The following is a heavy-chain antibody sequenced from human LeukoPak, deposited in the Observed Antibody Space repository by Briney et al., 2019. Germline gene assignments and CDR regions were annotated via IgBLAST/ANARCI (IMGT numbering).Heavy chain of an antibody. D-gene: IGHD6-13*01. CDR2: IIPIFGTA. CDR1: GGTFSSYA. Sequence: SVKVSCKASGGTFSSYAISWVRQAPGQGLEWMGGIIPIFGTANYAQKFQGRVTITADESTSTAYMELSSLRSEDTAVYHCARGRDLAAAGSDYWGQGTLVTVSS. V-gene: IGHV1-69*01. CDR3: ARGRDLAAAGSDY. J-gene: IGHJ4*02.